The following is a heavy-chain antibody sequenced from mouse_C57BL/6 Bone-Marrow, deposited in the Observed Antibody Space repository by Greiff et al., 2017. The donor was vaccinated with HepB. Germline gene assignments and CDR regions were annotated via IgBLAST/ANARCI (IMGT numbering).Heavy chain of an antibody. J-gene: IGHJ4*01. Sequence: VKLQESGTELVKPGASVKLSCKASGYTFTSYWMHWVKQRPGQGLEWIGNINPSNGGTNYNEKFKSKATLTVDKSSSTAYMQLSSLTSEDSAVYYCARFPYDGYYPYYAMDYWGQGTSVTVSS. CDR1: GYTFTSYW. CDR3: ARFPYDGYYPYYAMDY. V-gene: IGHV1-53*01. CDR2: INPSNGGT. D-gene: IGHD2-3*01.